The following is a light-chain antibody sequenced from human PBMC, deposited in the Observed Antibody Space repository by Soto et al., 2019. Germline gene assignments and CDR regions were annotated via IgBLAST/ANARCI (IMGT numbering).Light chain of an antibody. CDR3: QQYVSWT. CDR2: GTS. Sequence: EIVLTQSPGTLSVSPGEIATLSCGASQTFSSNYLAWYQQNPGQAPSLLIYGTSSRATGIPDRFSGSGSGTDFTLTSSRLEPEDSAIYYCQQYVSWTFGQGTKVEIK. J-gene: IGKJ1*01. V-gene: IGKV3-20*01. CDR1: QTFSSNY.